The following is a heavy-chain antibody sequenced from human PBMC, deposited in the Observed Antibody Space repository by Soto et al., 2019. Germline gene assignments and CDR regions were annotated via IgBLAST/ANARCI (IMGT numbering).Heavy chain of an antibody. J-gene: IGHJ4*02. CDR2: IIPIFDAT. Sequence: QVQMVQSGAEVKKPGSSARVSCKVSGGTFSRHSISWVRQAPGQGLEWMGGIIPIFDATQYAQKFQGRLTITADEATTTFHMDLSGLRPAHTALYYCARDLTSVRGSWGQGTMVTVS. D-gene: IGHD3-10*01. CDR1: GGTFSRHS. V-gene: IGHV1-69*01. CDR3: ARDLTSVRGS.